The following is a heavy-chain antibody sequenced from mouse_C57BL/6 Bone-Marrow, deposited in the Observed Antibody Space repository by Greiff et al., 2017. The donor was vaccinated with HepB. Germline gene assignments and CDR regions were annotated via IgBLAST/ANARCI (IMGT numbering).Heavy chain of an antibody. J-gene: IGHJ3*02. CDR1: GFTFSDYY. V-gene: IGHV5-16*01. CDR3: ARAPITT. D-gene: IGHD1-2*01. CDR2: INYDGSST. Sequence: EVQRVESEGGLVQPGSSMKLSCTASGFTFSDYYMAWVRQVPEKGLEWVANINYDGSSTYYLDSLKSRFIISRDNAKNILYLQMSSLKPEDTATYYCARAPITTWGQGTLVTVSA.